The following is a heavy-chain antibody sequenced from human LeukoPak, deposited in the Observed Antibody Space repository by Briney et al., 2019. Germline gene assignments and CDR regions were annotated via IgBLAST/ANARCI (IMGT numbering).Heavy chain of an antibody. D-gene: IGHD3-10*01. CDR2: INPNSGGT. Sequence: ASVKVSCKASGYTFTGYYMHWVRQAPGQGLEWMGWINPNSGGTNYAQKFQGRVTMTRDTSISTAYMELSRLRSDDTAVYYCARNNHYGSGSYNPYNWFDPWGQGTLVTVSS. CDR3: ARNNHYGSGSYNPYNWFDP. J-gene: IGHJ5*02. CDR1: GYTFTGYY. V-gene: IGHV1-2*02.